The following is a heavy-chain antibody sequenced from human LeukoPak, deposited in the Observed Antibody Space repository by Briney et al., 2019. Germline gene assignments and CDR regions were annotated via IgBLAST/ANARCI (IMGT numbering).Heavy chain of an antibody. Sequence: GGSLRLSCAASGFTFSSYGMHWVRQAPGKGLEWVAVISYDGSNKYYADSVKGRFTISRDNSKNTLYLQMNSLRAEDTAVYYCAKGLYGGNTPPYGMDVWGQGTTATVSS. D-gene: IGHD4-23*01. J-gene: IGHJ6*02. V-gene: IGHV3-30*18. CDR2: ISYDGSNK. CDR1: GFTFSSYG. CDR3: AKGLYGGNTPPYGMDV.